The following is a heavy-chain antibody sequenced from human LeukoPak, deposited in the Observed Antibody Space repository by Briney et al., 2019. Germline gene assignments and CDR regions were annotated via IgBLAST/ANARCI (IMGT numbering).Heavy chain of an antibody. CDR3: ARHPELYFFDY. V-gene: IGHV4-59*08. J-gene: IGHJ4*02. CDR2: ISYSGST. Sequence: SETLSLTCTVPAGSISSYCWSWIRQPPGRGLEWIGYISYSGSTNYNPSLKSRVTISADTSKNQVSLTLSSVTAADTAVYYCARHPELYFFDYWGQGTLVTVSS. CDR1: AGSISSYC. D-gene: IGHD3-10*01.